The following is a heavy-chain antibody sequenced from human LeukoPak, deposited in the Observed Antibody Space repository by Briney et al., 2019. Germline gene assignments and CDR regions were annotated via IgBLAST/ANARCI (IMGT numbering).Heavy chain of an antibody. CDR3: ARGRRIQLWFSRANFDY. Sequence: ASVKVSCKASGYTFTSYDINWVRQATGQGLEWMGWMNPNSGNTGYAQKFQGRVTMTRNTSTSTAYMELSSLRSEDTAVYYCARGRRIQLWFSRANFDYWGQGTLVTVSS. CDR2: MNPNSGNT. J-gene: IGHJ4*02. D-gene: IGHD5-18*01. V-gene: IGHV1-8*01. CDR1: GYTFTSYD.